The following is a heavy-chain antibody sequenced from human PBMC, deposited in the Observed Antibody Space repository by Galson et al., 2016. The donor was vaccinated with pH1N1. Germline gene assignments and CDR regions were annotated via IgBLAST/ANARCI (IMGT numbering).Heavy chain of an antibody. Sequence: SVKVSCKASGGTFGSYGINWVRQAPGQGVEWMGGIIPIFNTAKYAQNFQGRVTITADESTTTAYMELSSLRSDDTAVYFCAREDYYDTDLSDWYFDLWGRGTLLTVSS. CDR3: AREDYYDTDLSDWYFDL. CDR1: GGTFGSYG. D-gene: IGHD3-22*01. CDR2: IIPIFNTA. V-gene: IGHV1-69*13. J-gene: IGHJ2*01.